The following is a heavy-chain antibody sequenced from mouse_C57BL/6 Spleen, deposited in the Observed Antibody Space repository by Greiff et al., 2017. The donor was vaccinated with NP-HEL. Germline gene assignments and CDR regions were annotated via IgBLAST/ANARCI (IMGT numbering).Heavy chain of an antibody. V-gene: IGHV3-6*01. D-gene: IGHD4-1*01. CDR3: ARDGSNWSWFAY. CDR1: GYSITSGYY. Sequence: ESGPGLVKPSQSLSLTCSVTGYSITSGYYWNWIRQFPGNKLEWMGYISYDGSNNYNPSLKNRISITRDTSKNQFFLKLNSVTTEDTATYYGARDGSNWSWFAYWGQGTLVTVSA. CDR2: ISYDGSN. J-gene: IGHJ3*01.